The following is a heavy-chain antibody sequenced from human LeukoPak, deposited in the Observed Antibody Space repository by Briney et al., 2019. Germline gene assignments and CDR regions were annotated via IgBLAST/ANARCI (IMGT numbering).Heavy chain of an antibody. J-gene: IGHJ4*02. CDR3: ARDLYYYDSSGYGDDY. D-gene: IGHD3-22*01. Sequence: ASVKVSCKASGYTFTGYYMHWVRQAPGQGLEWMGWTKPNSGGTNYAQKFQGRVTMTRDTSISTAYMELSRLRSDDTAVYYCARDLYYYDSSGYGDDYWGQGTLVTVSS. CDR2: TKPNSGGT. CDR1: GYTFTGYY. V-gene: IGHV1-2*02.